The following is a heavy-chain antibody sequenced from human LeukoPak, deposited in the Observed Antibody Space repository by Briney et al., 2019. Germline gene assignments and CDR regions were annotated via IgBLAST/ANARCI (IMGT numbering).Heavy chain of an antibody. CDR3: AKEGVGYSSGWYEGGFDY. J-gene: IGHJ4*02. D-gene: IGHD6-19*01. CDR1: GFTFSSYW. CDR2: ISGSGGST. V-gene: IGHV3-23*01. Sequence: GGSLRLSCAASGFTFSSYWMSWVRQAPGKGLEWVSAISGSGGSTYYADSVKGRFTISRDNSKNTLYLQMNSLRAEDTAVYYCAKEGVGYSSGWYEGGFDYWGQGTLVTASS.